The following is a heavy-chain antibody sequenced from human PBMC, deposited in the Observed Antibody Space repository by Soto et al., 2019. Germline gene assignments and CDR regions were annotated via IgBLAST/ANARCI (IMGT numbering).Heavy chain of an antibody. CDR1: GGSFSGYY. J-gene: IGHJ5*02. CDR3: ATRYYYGSGSKNNWFDP. D-gene: IGHD3-10*01. V-gene: IGHV4-34*01. Sequence: SETLSLTCAVYGGSFSGYYWSWIRQPPGKGLEWIGEINDSGSTNYNPSLKSRVTISVDTSKNQFSLKLSSVTAADTAVYYCATRYYYGSGSKNNWFDPWGQGTLVTVSS. CDR2: INDSGST.